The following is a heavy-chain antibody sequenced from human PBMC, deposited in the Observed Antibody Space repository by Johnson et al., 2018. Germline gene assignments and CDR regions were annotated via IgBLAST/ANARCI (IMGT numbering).Heavy chain of an antibody. CDR3: ARDERGDSSSPDY. CDR2: IWHDGSNK. V-gene: IGHV3-33*01. J-gene: IGHJ4*02. CDR1: GFTFRNYG. Sequence: QVQLQESGGGVVQPGRSLRLSCAASGFTFRNYGMFWVRQAPGKGLEWVAVIWHDGSNKYNADSVKGRFTISRDNSKNTLYLQMNSLRAEDTAVYYCARDERGDSSSPDYWGQGTLVTVSS. D-gene: IGHD6-6*01.